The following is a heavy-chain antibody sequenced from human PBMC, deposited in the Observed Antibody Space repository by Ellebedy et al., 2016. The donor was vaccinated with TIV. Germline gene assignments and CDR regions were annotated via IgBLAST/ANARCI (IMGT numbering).Heavy chain of an antibody. CDR3: ARATRLGAPVNAYAMDV. CDR1: GGSISSSSYY. CDR2: IFYSGST. D-gene: IGHD1-26*01. J-gene: IGHJ6*02. Sequence: ASETLSLTCTVSGGSISSSSYYWAWIRQPPGKGPVWIGNIFYSGSTFYNRSLKSRVTMTVDTSNNQFSLTLSSVTAADTAVYYCARATRLGAPVNAYAMDVWGQGTTVTVSS. V-gene: IGHV4-39*07.